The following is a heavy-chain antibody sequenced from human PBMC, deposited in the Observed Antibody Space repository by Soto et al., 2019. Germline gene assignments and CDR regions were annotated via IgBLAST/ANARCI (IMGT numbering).Heavy chain of an antibody. D-gene: IGHD4-4*01. Sequence: PWESLKISCQASGYSFISYWIGWVRQMPGKGLEWMGIIYPSDSDTRYSPSFHGQVTISADKSISPAYLQWSSLKASDTAMYYCARGAVTTNFDYWGLGTLVTVSS. CDR2: IYPSDSDT. J-gene: IGHJ4*02. V-gene: IGHV5-51*01. CDR3: ARGAVTTNFDY. CDR1: GYSFISYW.